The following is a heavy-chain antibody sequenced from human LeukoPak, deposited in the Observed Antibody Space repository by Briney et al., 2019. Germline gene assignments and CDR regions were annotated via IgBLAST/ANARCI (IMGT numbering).Heavy chain of an antibody. D-gene: IGHD3-10*01. CDR1: GGSISNHY. CDR2: IYSSEST. CDR3: ARLRPSGMGGGFDY. J-gene: IGHJ4*02. V-gene: IGHV4-59*11. Sequence: SETLSLTCTVSGGSISNHYWSSIRQPRGKGLEWIAYIYSSESTNYNPSLKSRVTISVDSSKNQFSLKLSSVAAADTAVYYCARLRPSGMGGGFDYWGQGTLVTVSS.